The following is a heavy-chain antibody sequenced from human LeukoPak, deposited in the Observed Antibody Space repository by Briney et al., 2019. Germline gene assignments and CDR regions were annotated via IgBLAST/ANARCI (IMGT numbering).Heavy chain of an antibody. D-gene: IGHD3-10*02. V-gene: IGHV4-38-2*02. CDR3: ARDLLFGDLDY. CDR2: IYHSGST. J-gene: IGHJ4*02. CDR1: GYSISSGYY. Sequence: SETLSLTCTVSGYSISSGYYWGWIRQPPGKGLEWIGSIYHSGSTYYNPSLKSRVTISVDTSKNQFSLKLSSVTAADTAVYYCARDLLFGDLDYWGQGTLITVSS.